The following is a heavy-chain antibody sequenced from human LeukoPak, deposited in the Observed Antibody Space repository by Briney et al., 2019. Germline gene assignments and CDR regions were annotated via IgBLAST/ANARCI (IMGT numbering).Heavy chain of an antibody. D-gene: IGHD6-13*01. V-gene: IGHV3-23*01. J-gene: IGHJ6*03. Sequence: GGSLRLSCAASGFTLRSYGVNWVRQAAGKGLEWVSAISGSSGSTYYADSVKGRFTISRDNSKNTLYLQMNSLRAEDTAVYYCAKTYSSSRAHYYTTTTWTSGAKGPRSPSP. CDR2: ISGSSGST. CDR3: AKTYSSSRAHYYTTTTWTS. CDR1: GFTLRSYG.